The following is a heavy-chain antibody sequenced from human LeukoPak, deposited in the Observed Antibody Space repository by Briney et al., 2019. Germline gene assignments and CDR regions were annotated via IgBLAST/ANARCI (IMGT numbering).Heavy chain of an antibody. D-gene: IGHD3-16*01. V-gene: IGHV3-48*03. J-gene: IGHJ4*02. CDR3: ARVTPPYYDYVWGSQGVFDY. CDR1: GFTFSSYE. CDR2: ISSSGSTI. Sequence: PGGSLRLSCAASGFTFSSYEMNWVRQAPGKGLEWVSYISSSGSTIYYADSVKGRFTISRDNAKNSLYLQMNSLRAEDTAVYYYARVTPPYYDYVWGSQGVFDYWGQGTLVTVSS.